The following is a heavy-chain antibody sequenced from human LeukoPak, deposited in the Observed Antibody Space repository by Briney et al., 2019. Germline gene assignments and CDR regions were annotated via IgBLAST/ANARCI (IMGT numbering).Heavy chain of an antibody. D-gene: IGHD3-10*01. CDR3: ARLDGSGSSNWFDP. J-gene: IGHJ5*02. CDR1: GGSISSYY. V-gene: IGHV4-59*08. Sequence: SETLSLTCTVSGGSISSYYWSWVRQPPGKGLEWIGYIYYSGSTNYNPSLKSRVTISVDTSKNQFSLKLSSVTAADTAVYYCARLDGSGSSNWFDPWGQGTLVTVSS. CDR2: IYYSGST.